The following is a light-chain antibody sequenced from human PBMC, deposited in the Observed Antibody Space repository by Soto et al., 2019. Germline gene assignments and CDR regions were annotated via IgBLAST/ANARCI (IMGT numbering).Light chain of an antibody. CDR1: QSVSSY. J-gene: IGKJ4*01. Sequence: EIVLTQSPATLSLSPGERATLSCRASQSVSSYLAWYQQKAGQAPRLLIYDASNRATGIPARFSGSVSGIDFTLTISSLEPEDFAVYYCQQRSNWRWLTFGGGTKVEIK. V-gene: IGKV3-11*01. CDR3: QQRSNWRWLT. CDR2: DAS.